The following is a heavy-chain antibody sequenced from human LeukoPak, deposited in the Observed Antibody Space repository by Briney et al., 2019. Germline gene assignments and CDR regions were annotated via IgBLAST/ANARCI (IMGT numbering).Heavy chain of an antibody. J-gene: IGHJ5*02. V-gene: IGHV1-18*01. Sequence: GASVKVSCKASGYTFTSYGISWVRQAPGQGLEWMGWISAYNGNTNYAQKLQGRVTMTTDTSTSTAYMELRSLRSDDTAVYYCARDSPIAGVPQYYYGSGSPVRARNWFDPWGQGTLVTVSS. CDR2: ISAYNGNT. CDR3: ARDSPIAGVPQYYYGSGSPVRARNWFDP. CDR1: GYTFTSYG. D-gene: IGHD3-10*01.